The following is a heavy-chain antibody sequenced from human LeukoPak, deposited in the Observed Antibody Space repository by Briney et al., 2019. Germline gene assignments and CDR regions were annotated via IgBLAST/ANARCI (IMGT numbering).Heavy chain of an antibody. CDR3: AKAPTAMVIYFDY. CDR1: GFTVSSNY. CDR2: IYSGGST. D-gene: IGHD5-18*01. J-gene: IGHJ4*02. Sequence: GGSLRLSCAASGFTVSSNYMSWVRQAPGKGLEWVSVIYSGGSTYFADSVKGRFTISRDNSKNTLYLQMNSLRAEDTAVYYCAKAPTAMVIYFDYWGQGTLVTVSS. V-gene: IGHV3-53*05.